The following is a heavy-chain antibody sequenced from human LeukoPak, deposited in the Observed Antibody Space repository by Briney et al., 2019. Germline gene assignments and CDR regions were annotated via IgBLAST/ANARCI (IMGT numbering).Heavy chain of an antibody. CDR2: ISYDGSNK. Sequence: GGSLRLSCAASGFTFSSYAMHWVRQAPGKGLEWVAVISYDGSNKYYADSVKGRFTISRDNSKNTLYLQMNSLRAEDTAVYYCASLEAYYYGMDVWGQGTTVTVSS. V-gene: IGHV3-30-3*01. CDR1: GFTFSSYA. J-gene: IGHJ6*02. CDR3: ASLEAYYYGMDV.